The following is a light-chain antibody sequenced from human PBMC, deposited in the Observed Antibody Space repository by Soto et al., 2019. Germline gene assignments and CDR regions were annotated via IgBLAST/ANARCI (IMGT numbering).Light chain of an antibody. J-gene: IGKJ3*01. CDR2: WAS. CDR3: QKYYSTPQFT. CDR1: QSVLYSSNNKNY. Sequence: DIVMTQSPDSLAVSLGERATINCKSSQSVLYSSNNKNYLAWYQQKPGQPPKLLIYWASTRESGVPDRFSGSGSGTDFTLTISSLQAEDVAVYYRQKYYSTPQFTFGPGTKVDIK. V-gene: IGKV4-1*01.